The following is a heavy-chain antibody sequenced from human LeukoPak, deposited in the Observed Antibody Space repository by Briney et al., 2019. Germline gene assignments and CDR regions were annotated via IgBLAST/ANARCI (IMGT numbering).Heavy chain of an antibody. CDR2: IYYSGST. CDR3: ARRRMATINN. CDR1: GGSISSSSYY. Sequence: SGTLSLTCTVSGGSISSSSYYWGWIRQPPGKGLEWIGSIYYSGSTYYNPSLKSRVTISVDTSKNQFSLKLSSVTAADTAVYYCARRRMATINNWGQGTLVTVSS. D-gene: IGHD5-24*01. J-gene: IGHJ4*02. V-gene: IGHV4-39*01.